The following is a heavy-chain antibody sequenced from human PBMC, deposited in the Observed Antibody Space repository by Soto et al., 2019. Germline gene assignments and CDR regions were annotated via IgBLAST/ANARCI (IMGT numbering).Heavy chain of an antibody. J-gene: IGHJ4*02. CDR2: ISYDGSNK. Sequence: QVQLVESGGGVVQPGRSLRLSCAASGFTFSSYGMHWVRQAPGKGLEWVAVISYDGSNKYYADSVKGRFTISRDNSKNTLYLQMNSLRAEDTAVYYCAKYCRDGYNIGYCGQGTLVTVSS. CDR1: GFTFSSYG. D-gene: IGHD2-15*01. CDR3: AKYCRDGYNIGY. V-gene: IGHV3-30*18.